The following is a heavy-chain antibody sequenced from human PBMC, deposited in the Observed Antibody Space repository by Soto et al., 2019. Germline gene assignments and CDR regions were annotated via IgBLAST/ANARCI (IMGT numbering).Heavy chain of an antibody. D-gene: IGHD4-4*01. CDR2: IKQDGSEK. CDR1: GFTFSSYW. V-gene: IGHV3-7*01. CDR3: ARLNSNYLYYYYGMDV. J-gene: IGHJ6*02. Sequence: LRLSCAASGFTFSSYWMSWVRQAPGKGLEWVANIKQDGSEKYYVDSVKGRFTISRDNAKNSLYLQMNSLRDEDTAVYYCARLNSNYLYYYYGMDVWGQGTTVTVSS.